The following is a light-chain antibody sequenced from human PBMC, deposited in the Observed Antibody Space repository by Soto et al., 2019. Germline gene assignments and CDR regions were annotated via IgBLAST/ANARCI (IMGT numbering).Light chain of an antibody. Sequence: DVVLTQSPLSLPVTPGQPASISCRSSQSLVYGDGNTYLNWFQQRPGQSPRRLIHGAFSRATGIPDRFSGSGSGTDFTLTISRLESEDFAVYYCQQYGTSPLTFGGGTKVDIK. CDR1: QSLVYGDGNTY. J-gene: IGKJ4*01. CDR3: QQYGTSPLT. CDR2: GAF. V-gene: IGKV2-30*01.